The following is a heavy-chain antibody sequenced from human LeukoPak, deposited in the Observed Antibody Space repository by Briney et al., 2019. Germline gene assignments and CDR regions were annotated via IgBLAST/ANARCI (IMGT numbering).Heavy chain of an antibody. CDR1: GGSISSSNW. CDR3: ARNEVGATTGAFDI. Sequence: SETLSLTCAVSGGSISSSNWWSWVRQPPGKGLEWIGEIYHSGSTNYNPSLKSRVTISVDKSKNQFSLKLSSVTAADTAVYYCARNEVGATTGAFDIWGQGTMVTVSS. CDR2: IYHSGST. J-gene: IGHJ3*02. D-gene: IGHD1-26*01. V-gene: IGHV4-4*02.